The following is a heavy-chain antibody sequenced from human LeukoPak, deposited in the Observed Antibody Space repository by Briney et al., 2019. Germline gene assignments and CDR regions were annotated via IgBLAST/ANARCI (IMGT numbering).Heavy chain of an antibody. Sequence: SETLSLTCTVSGGSISSYYWSWIRQPAGKGLEWIGRIYTSGSTNYNPSLKSRVTISVDTSKNQFSLKLSSVTAADTAVYYCARRYYYDSSGSSAFDIWGQGTMVTVSS. J-gene: IGHJ3*02. CDR3: ARRYYYDSSGSSAFDI. CDR2: IYTSGST. V-gene: IGHV4-4*07. CDR1: GGSISSYY. D-gene: IGHD3-22*01.